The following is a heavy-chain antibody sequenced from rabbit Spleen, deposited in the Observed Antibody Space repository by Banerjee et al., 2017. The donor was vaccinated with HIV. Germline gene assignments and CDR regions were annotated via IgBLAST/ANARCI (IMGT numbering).Heavy chain of an antibody. CDR3: ARDTGTSFSSYGMDL. J-gene: IGHJ6*01. CDR1: GFSFSSSYY. Sequence: QEQLVESGGGLVQPEGSLTLTCTASGFSFSSSYYICWVRQAPGKGLEWISCIAGSDSAFTYSATWAKGRFTISQTSSTTVTLQMTSLTVADTATYFCARDTGTSFSSYGMDLWGQGTLVTVS. D-gene: IGHD7-1*01. CDR2: IAGSDSAFT. V-gene: IGHV1S45*01.